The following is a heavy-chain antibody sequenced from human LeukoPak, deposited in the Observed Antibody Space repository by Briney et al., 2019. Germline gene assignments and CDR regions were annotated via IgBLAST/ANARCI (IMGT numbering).Heavy chain of an antibody. V-gene: IGHV4-59*01. Sequence: KPSETLSLTCTVSGGSISSYYWSWIRQPPGKGLEWIGYIYYSGSTNYNPSLKSRVTISVDTSKNQFSLKLSSVTAADTAVYYCARAFLDYYDSSGYYHDAFDIWGQRTMVTVSS. CDR3: ARAFLDYYDSSGYYHDAFDI. CDR2: IYYSGST. CDR1: GGSISSYY. J-gene: IGHJ3*02. D-gene: IGHD3-22*01.